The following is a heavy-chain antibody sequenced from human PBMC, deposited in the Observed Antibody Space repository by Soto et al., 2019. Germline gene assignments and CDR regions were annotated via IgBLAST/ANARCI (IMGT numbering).Heavy chain of an antibody. V-gene: IGHV4-34*01. CDR1: GGSFSGYY. Sequence: QVQLQQWGAGLLKPSETLSLTCAVYGGSFSGYYWSWIRQPPGKGLVWIGEINHSGSTNYNPSLKSRGTISVDPSKTQFSLKLGSVTAEDTAVYYCARRGPRFSGSYGGGDYWGQGTLVTVSS. D-gene: IGHD1-26*01. CDR2: INHSGST. J-gene: IGHJ4*02. CDR3: ARRGPRFSGSYGGGDY.